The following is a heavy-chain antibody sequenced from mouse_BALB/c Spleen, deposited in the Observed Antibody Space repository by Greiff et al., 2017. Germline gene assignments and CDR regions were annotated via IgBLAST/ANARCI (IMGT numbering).Heavy chain of an antibody. CDR1: GFSLTGYG. V-gene: IGHV2-6-7*01. D-gene: IGHD1-1*01. J-gene: IGHJ4*01. CDR3: ARVYYYGTGAMDY. CDR2: IWGDGST. Sequence: VQLQQSGPGLVAPSQSLSITCTVSGFSLTGYGVNWVRQPPGKGLEWLGMIWGDGSTDYNSALKSRLSISKDNSKSQVFLKMNSLQTDDTARYYCARVYYYGTGAMDYWGQGTSVTVSS.